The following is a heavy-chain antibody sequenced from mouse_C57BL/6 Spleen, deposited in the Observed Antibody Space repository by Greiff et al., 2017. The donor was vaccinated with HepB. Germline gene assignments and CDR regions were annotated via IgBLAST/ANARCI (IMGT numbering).Heavy chain of an antibody. D-gene: IGHD2-3*01. Sequence: EVQLQQSGPELVKPGASVKISCKASGYSFTDYNMNWVKQSNGKSLEWSGVINPNYGTTSDNQKFKGKATLTVDQSSSTAYMQLNSLTSEDSAVYYCARNDGYYVDWYFDVWCTGTTVTVSS. CDR1: GYSFTDYN. CDR3: ARNDGYYVDWYFDV. J-gene: IGHJ1*03. V-gene: IGHV1-39*01. CDR2: INPNYGTT.